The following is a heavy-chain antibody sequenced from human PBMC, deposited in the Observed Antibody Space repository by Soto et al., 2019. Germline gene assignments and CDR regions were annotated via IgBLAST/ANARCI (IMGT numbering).Heavy chain of an antibody. CDR2: ISSSSSVI. D-gene: IGHD7-27*01. V-gene: IGHV3-48*01. CDR1: GFILSDCA. Sequence: EVQLVESGGGLVQPGGSLRLSCATSGFILSDCAMNWVRQAPGKGLEWVSYISSSSSVIDYADSVKGRFTXSRDNARXXXXXXXXXXXXXXXXVXYCARDLSWGSNWYYYMDVWGKGTTVTVSS. CDR3: ARDLSWGSNWYYYMDV. J-gene: IGHJ6*03.